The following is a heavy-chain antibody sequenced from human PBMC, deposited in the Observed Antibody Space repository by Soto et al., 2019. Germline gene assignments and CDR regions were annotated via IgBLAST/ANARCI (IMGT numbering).Heavy chain of an antibody. CDR1: GFTFSSSV. D-gene: IGHD2-15*01. CDR2: IWSDGSKK. V-gene: IGHV3-33*01. CDR3: ARDVVVAANYYFDY. Sequence: GGSLRLSCAASGFTFSSSVMHWVRQAPGRGLEWVAVIWSDGSKKYYADSVKGRFTISRGNAKNTLYLQMNSLRAEDTAVYYCARDVVVAANYYFDYRGQGTLVTVSS. J-gene: IGHJ4*02.